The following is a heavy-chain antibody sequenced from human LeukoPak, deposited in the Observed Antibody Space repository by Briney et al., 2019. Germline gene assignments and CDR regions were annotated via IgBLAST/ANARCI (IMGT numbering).Heavy chain of an antibody. J-gene: IGHJ2*01. V-gene: IGHV3-66*01. D-gene: IGHD6-19*01. CDR3: ARSSTFIVVAGHDRYFDL. CDR2: IYSGGST. CDR1: GFTVSSNY. Sequence: PGGSLRLSCVVSGFTVSSNYMSWFRQAPGKGLEWVSVIYSGGSTYYADSVKGRFTISRDNSKNTLYLQMNSLRAEDTAVYYCARSSTFIVVAGHDRYFDLWGRGTLVTVSS.